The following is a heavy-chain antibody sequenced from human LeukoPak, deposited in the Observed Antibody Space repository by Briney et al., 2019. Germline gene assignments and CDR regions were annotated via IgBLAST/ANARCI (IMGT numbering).Heavy chain of an antibody. Sequence: GSLRLSCAASGFTFSSSGISWIRQPPGKGLEWIGTIHNNGNNYYSASLQSRVTISRDTSKNQFSLQLSSVTAADTAVYFCGRRHYGVGFEIWGQGTKVTVSS. CDR2: IHNNGNN. CDR3: GRRHYGVGFEI. CDR1: GFTFSSSGI. V-gene: IGHV4-38-2*01. D-gene: IGHD2-8*01. J-gene: IGHJ3*02.